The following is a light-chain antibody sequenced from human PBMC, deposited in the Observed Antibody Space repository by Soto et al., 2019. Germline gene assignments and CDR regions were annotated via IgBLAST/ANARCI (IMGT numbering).Light chain of an antibody. V-gene: IGLV2-14*01. Sequence: QSALTQPASVSGSPGQSITISCTGTSSDVGGSLYVSWFQQHPGKAPKLMIYAVSNRPSGISNRFSGSKAGNTASLTISGLQAEDEADHYCSSYSSSSTLVVFGGGTQLTVL. CDR3: SSYSSSSTLVV. CDR1: SSDVGGSLY. J-gene: IGLJ2*01. CDR2: AVS.